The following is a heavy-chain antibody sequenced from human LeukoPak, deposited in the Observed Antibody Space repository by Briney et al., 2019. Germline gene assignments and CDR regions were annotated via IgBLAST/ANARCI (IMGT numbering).Heavy chain of an antibody. Sequence: GGSLRLSCAASGFTVSSNYMSWVRQAPGKGLKWASVIYSGGSTYYADSVKGRFTISRHNSKNTLYLQMNSLRAEDTAVYYCAREQWLVRGNYYGMDVWGQGTTVTVSS. J-gene: IGHJ6*02. CDR1: GFTVSSNY. CDR3: AREQWLVRGNYYGMDV. D-gene: IGHD6-19*01. V-gene: IGHV3-53*04. CDR2: IYSGGST.